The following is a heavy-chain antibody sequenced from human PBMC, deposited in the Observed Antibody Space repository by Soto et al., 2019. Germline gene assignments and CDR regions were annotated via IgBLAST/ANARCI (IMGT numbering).Heavy chain of an antibody. V-gene: IGHV3-48*02. D-gene: IGHD4-17*01. CDR3: ASITGSTTVTMSEDYYYYYGMDV. CDR2: IISSIGTI. Sequence: PGWSLRVSWTASQFTFSSYSMNWVPKSPFKLLEFFSYIISSIGTIYYADSVKGRFTISRDNAKNSLYLQMNSRRDEDTAVYYCASITGSTTVTMSEDYYYYYGMDVWGRGTTVAVSS. CDR1: QFTFSSYS. J-gene: IGHJ6*02.